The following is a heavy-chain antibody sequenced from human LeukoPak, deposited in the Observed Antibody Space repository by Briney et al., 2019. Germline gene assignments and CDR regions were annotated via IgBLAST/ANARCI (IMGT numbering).Heavy chain of an antibody. D-gene: IGHD3-3*01. Sequence: GGSLRLSCAASGFTFSSYGMHWVRQAPGKGLEWVAFIRYDGSNRYYADSVKGRFTISRDNSKNTLYLQMNSLRAEDTAVYYCAKDPAYYDFWSGYPPTRFDYWGQGTLVTVSS. J-gene: IGHJ4*02. CDR3: AKDPAYYDFWSGYPPTRFDY. V-gene: IGHV3-30*02. CDR1: GFTFSSYG. CDR2: IRYDGSNR.